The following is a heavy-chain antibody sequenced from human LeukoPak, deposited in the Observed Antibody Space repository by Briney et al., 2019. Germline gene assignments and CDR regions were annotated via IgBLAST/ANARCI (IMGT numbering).Heavy chain of an antibody. CDR1: GGSISSYY. V-gene: IGHV4-59*08. J-gene: IGHJ3*02. CDR3: ARYSSGDAFDI. CDR2: IYYSGST. Sequence: SETLFLTCTVSGGSISSYYWSWIRQPPGKGLEWIGYIYYSGSTNYNPSLKSRVTISVDTSKNQFSLKLSSVTAADTAVYYCARYSSGDAFDIWGQGTMVTVSS. D-gene: IGHD6-25*01.